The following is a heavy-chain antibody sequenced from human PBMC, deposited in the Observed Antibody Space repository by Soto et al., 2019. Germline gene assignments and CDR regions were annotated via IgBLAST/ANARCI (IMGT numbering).Heavy chain of an antibody. CDR3: ARWGCSGSNCNLNQRSFDL. CDR2: IWYDGSNK. Sequence: QVQLVESGGGVVQPGRSLRLPCVASGFIFNEYGMHWVRQAPGKGLEWVAVIWYDGSNKYYADSVRGRFTFSRDNSRNTMSLQMNSLRVEDTAMYYCARWGCSGSNCNLNQRSFDLWGQGTLVTVSS. J-gene: IGHJ5*01. CDR1: GFIFNEYG. D-gene: IGHD2-15*01. V-gene: IGHV3-33*01.